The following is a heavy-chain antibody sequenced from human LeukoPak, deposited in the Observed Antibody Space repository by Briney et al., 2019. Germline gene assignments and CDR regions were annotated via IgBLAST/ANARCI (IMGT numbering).Heavy chain of an antibody. D-gene: IGHD2-2*01. V-gene: IGHV3-23*01. J-gene: IGHJ4*02. CDR2: ISASCGGT. CDR3: AKGRSTSWKASYYFDY. CDR1: GFTFSSYA. Sequence: PGGSLRLSCAASGFTFSSYAMTWVRQAPGKGLELVSVISASCGGTSYADSVKGRSTISRDNSKNMLYLQMYSLSVEDTAVYYCAKGRSTSWKASYYFDYWGQGTQLTVSS.